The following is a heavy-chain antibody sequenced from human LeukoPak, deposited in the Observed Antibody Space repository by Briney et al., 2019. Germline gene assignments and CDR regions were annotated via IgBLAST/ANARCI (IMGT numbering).Heavy chain of an antibody. J-gene: IGHJ4*02. Sequence: GGSLRLSCAASGFTFSSYEMNWVRQAPGKGLEWVSYISSSGSTIYYADSVKGRFTISRDNAKNSLYLQMNSLRAEDTAVYYCARDGGYCSGGSCLTGYWGQGTLVTVSS. V-gene: IGHV3-48*03. CDR3: ARDGGYCSGGSCLTGY. D-gene: IGHD2-15*01. CDR1: GFTFSSYE. CDR2: ISSSGSTI.